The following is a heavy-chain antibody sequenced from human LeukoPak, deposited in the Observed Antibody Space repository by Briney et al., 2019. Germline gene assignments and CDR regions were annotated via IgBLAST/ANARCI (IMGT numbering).Heavy chain of an antibody. CDR1: GYTFTGYY. CDR2: IIPIFGTA. J-gene: IGHJ4*02. CDR3: ARGLPDFWSGD. V-gene: IGHV1-69*05. Sequence: GASVKVSCKSSGYTFTGYYMHWVRQAPGQGLEWMGGIIPIFGTANYAQKFQGRGTITTDESTSTAYMELSSLRSEDTAVYYCARGLPDFWSGDWGQGTLVTVSS. D-gene: IGHD3-3*01.